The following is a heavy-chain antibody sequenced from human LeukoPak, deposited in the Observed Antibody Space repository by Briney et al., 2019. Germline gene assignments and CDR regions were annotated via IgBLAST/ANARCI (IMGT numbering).Heavy chain of an antibody. Sequence: SETLSLTCAVYGGSFSGYYWSWIRQPPGKGLEWIGEINHSGSANYNPSLKSRVTISVDTSKSQFSLKPSSVTAADTAVYYCARGISGSYYFGYWGQGTLVTVSS. CDR3: ARGISGSYYFGY. J-gene: IGHJ4*02. CDR1: GGSFSGYY. V-gene: IGHV4-34*01. D-gene: IGHD1-26*01. CDR2: INHSGSA.